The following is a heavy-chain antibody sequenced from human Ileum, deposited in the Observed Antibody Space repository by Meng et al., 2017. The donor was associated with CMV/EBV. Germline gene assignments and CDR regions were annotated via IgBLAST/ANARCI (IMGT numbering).Heavy chain of an antibody. Sequence: GGSLRLSCTASGFTFSDAWMNWVRQAPGKGLEWVGRIKKKIEGETTEYIAPVKGRFTISRDDSKNMLYLQMNDLKTEDTAVYYCTTRIRTTTDYWGQGTLVTVSS. CDR1: GFTFSDAW. CDR3: TTRIRTTTDY. J-gene: IGHJ4*02. V-gene: IGHV3-15*01. CDR2: IKKKIEGETT. D-gene: IGHD1-1*01.